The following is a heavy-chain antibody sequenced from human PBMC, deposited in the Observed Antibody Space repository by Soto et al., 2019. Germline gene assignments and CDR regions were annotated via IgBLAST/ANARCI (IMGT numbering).Heavy chain of an antibody. Sequence: PGGSLRLSYAASGFTFSDYYMSWIRQAPGKGLEWVSYISSSSSYTNYADSVKGRFTISRDNAKNSLYLQMNSLRAEDTAVYYCAREVLEDYYDSSGIDYWGQGTLVTVSS. D-gene: IGHD3-22*01. J-gene: IGHJ4*02. CDR3: AREVLEDYYDSSGIDY. CDR1: GFTFSDYY. V-gene: IGHV3-11*05. CDR2: ISSSSSYT.